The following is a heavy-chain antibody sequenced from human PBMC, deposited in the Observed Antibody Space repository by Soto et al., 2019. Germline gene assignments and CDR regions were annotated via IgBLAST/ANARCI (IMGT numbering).Heavy chain of an antibody. D-gene: IGHD4-17*01. J-gene: IGHJ6*02. CDR1: GLSFSDYA. CDR3: AKDRREDYGGHGEDGMDV. Sequence: PGGSLRLSCAASGLSFSDYAMHWVRQAPGKGLEWVALISYEGKTKYYTESVKGRFLISRDNSKNTLLLQMNSLRGEDTAVYYCAKDRREDYGGHGEDGMDVWGQGTTVTVSS. V-gene: IGHV3-30*18. CDR2: ISYEGKTK.